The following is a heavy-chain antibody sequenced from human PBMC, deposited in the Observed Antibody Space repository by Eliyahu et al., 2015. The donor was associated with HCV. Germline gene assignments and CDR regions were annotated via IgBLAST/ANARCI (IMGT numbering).Heavy chain of an antibody. Sequence: QITLKESGPTLVKPTQTLTLTCTFSGFSLTTSGVGVGWIRQPPGKALEWLALIYWDNNKHYSPSLKSRLTITKDTSKNQVVLIMTNMDPVDTATYYCARASETYYYYAMDVWGQGTTVTVSS. D-gene: IGHD5-24*01. V-gene: IGHV2-5*02. CDR3: ARASETYYYYAMDV. CDR2: IYWDNNK. CDR1: GFSLTTSGVG. J-gene: IGHJ6*02.